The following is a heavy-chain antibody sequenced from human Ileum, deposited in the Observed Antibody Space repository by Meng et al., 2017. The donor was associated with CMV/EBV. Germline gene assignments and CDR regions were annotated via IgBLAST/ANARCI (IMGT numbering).Heavy chain of an antibody. V-gene: IGHV3-74*01. J-gene: IGHJ5*02. CDR3: ARDRKGGWFDP. Sequence: GGSLRLSCAASGFTFSNYWMHWVRQTPKGLEWVSRISGDGSSTAYADSVEGRFTISRDNAENTLFLQMDSLGAEDTAVYYCARDRKGGWFDPWGQGTLVTVSS. CDR2: ISGDGSST. D-gene: IGHD1-14*01. CDR1: GFTFSNYW.